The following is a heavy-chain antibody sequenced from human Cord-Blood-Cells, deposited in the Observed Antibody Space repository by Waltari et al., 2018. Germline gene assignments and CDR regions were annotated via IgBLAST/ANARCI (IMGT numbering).Heavy chain of an antibody. D-gene: IGHD6-13*01. CDR2: IYYSGST. V-gene: IGHV4-59*08. J-gene: IGHJ4*02. CDR1: GGSISSYY. Sequence: QVQLQESGPGLVKPSETLSLTCPVSGGSISSYYWSWIRQPPGKGLEWIGYIYYSGSTNYNPYLKSRVTISVDTSKNQFSLKLSSVTAADTAVYYCARLVEYSSSWYYFDYWGQGTLVTVSS. CDR3: ARLVEYSSSWYYFDY.